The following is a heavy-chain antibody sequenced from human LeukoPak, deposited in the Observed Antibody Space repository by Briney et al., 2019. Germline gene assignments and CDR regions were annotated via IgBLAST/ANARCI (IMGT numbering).Heavy chain of an antibody. CDR2: ISSSGRTT. CDR1: GFTFSSYE. D-gene: IGHD3-22*01. V-gene: IGHV3-48*03. Sequence: GGSLRLSCAASGFTFSSYEMNWVRQAPGKGLEWVSYISSSGRTTYYADSVKGRFTISRDNAKNSLDLQMNSLRAEDTAVYYCARVPGTMIVVANWGQGTLVTVSS. CDR3: ARVPGTMIVVAN. J-gene: IGHJ4*02.